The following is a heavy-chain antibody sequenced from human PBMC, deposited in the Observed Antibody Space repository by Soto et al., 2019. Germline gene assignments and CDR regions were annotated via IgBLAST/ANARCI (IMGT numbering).Heavy chain of an antibody. CDR3: ARSYYYDSTGYYRTSDY. CDR1: GIMFGQDA. Sequence: GVSLRLSWAASGIMFGQDAMRWVGLAPGKGLEWVSVVGLSGASTFYADSVRGRFTISRDNSEKTLYLQMNSLRAADTALYFCARSYYYDSTGYYRTSDYRGPGTLVTVSS. D-gene: IGHD3-22*01. J-gene: IGHJ4*02. V-gene: IGHV3-23*01. CDR2: VGLSGAST.